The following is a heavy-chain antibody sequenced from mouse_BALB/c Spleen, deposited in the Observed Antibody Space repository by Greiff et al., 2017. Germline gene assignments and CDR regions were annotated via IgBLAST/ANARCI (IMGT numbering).Heavy chain of an antibody. Sequence: EVQRVESGGGLVQPGGSRKLSCAASGFTFSSFGMHWVRQAPEKGLEWVAYISSGSSTIYYADTVKGRFTISRDNPKNTLFLQMTSLRSEDTAMYYCAREDDYRAMDYWGQGTSVTVSS. CDR2: ISSGSSTI. D-gene: IGHD2-4*01. CDR1: GFTFSSFG. V-gene: IGHV5-17*02. J-gene: IGHJ4*01. CDR3: AREDDYRAMDY.